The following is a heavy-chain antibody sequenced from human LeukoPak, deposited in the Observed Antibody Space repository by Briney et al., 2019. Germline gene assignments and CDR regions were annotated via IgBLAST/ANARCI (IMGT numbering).Heavy chain of an antibody. D-gene: IGHD2-21*01. CDR1: GLTISSYS. CDR2: ISSSSSTI. Sequence: GGSLRLSCAASGLTISSYSMNWVRQAPGKGLRWVSYISSSSSTIYYADSVKGRFTISRDNAKNSLYLQMNSLRAEDAAVYYCAKAPVTSCRGAYCYPFDYWGQGTLVTVSS. CDR3: AKAPVTSCRGAYCYPFDY. J-gene: IGHJ4*02. V-gene: IGHV3-48*01.